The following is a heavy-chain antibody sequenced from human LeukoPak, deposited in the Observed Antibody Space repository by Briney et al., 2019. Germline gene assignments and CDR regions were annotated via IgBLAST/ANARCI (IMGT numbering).Heavy chain of an antibody. D-gene: IGHD3-22*01. CDR2: IRDNGHTT. CDR3: AKDMDDSSGFYSYYH. CDR1: GFTFSTYA. V-gene: IGHV3-23*01. J-gene: IGHJ1*01. Sequence: GGSLRLSCAASGFTFSTYAMSWARQAPGKGLEWVSTIRDNGHTTHYADSVKGRFTISRDNSKNTLYLQMNSLRAEDTAVYYCAKDMDDSSGFYSYYHWGQGTLVTVSS.